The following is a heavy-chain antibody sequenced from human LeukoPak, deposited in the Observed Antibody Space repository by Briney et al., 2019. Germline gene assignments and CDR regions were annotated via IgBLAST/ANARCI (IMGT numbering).Heavy chain of an antibody. CDR1: GYTFTSYG. V-gene: IGHV1-18*01. Sequence: GASVKVSCKASGYTFTSYGISWVRQAPGQGLEWMGWISANNGNTNYAQKLQGRVTMTTDTSTSTAYMELRSLRSDDTAVYYCARDFLEDNTHYYDSSGYLSPWGQGTLVTVSS. D-gene: IGHD3-22*01. CDR2: ISANNGNT. CDR3: ARDFLEDNTHYYDSSGYLSP. J-gene: IGHJ5*02.